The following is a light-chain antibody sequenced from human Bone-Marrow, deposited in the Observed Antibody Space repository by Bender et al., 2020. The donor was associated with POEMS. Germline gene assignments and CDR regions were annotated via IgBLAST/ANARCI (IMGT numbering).Light chain of an antibody. CDR1: SSDVGLYNF. Sequence: QSALTQPASVSGSPGQSITISCSGTSSDVGLYNFVSWYQQCPGKAPKLIIYDVTERPSGVSDRFSGYKSGNTASLTISGLQAEDEADYFCSSDSTSTTLLFGGGTKVTVL. CDR2: DVT. CDR3: SSDSTSTTLL. V-gene: IGLV2-14*01. J-gene: IGLJ2*01.